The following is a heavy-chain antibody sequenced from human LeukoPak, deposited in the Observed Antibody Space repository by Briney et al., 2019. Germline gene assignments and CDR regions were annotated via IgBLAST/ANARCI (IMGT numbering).Heavy chain of an antibody. J-gene: IGHJ3*02. CDR3: AKGGQQLVYDAFDI. Sequence: PGRSLRLSCAASGFTFDGYAMHWVRHAPGKGLEWVSGISWNSGSIGYADSVKGRFTISRDKAKNSLYLQMNSLRAEDTALYYRAKGGQQLVYDAFDIWGQGTMVTVSS. D-gene: IGHD6-13*01. CDR2: ISWNSGSI. V-gene: IGHV3-9*01. CDR1: GFTFDGYA.